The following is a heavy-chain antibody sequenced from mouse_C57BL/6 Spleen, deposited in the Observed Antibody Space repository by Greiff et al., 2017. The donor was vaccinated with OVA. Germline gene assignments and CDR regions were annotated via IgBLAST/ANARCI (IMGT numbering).Heavy chain of an antibody. CDR3: ASPGPGYDENYFDY. CDR1: GYTFTSYE. V-gene: IGHV1-85*01. Sequence: VQGVESGPELVKPGASVKLSCKASGYTFTSYEINWVKQRPGQGLEWIGWIYPRDGSTKYNEKFKGKATLTVDTSSSTAYMELHILTSEDSAVYFCASPGPGYDENYFDYWGQGTTLTVSS. D-gene: IGHD2-2*01. CDR2: IYPRDGST. J-gene: IGHJ2*01.